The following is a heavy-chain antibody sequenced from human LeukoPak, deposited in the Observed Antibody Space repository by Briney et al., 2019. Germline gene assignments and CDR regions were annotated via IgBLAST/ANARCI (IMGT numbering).Heavy chain of an antibody. V-gene: IGHV4-39*01. D-gene: IGHD1-20*01. Sequence: SETLSLTCTVSGGSISSSSYYWGWIRQPPGKGLEWIGSISYSGSTYYNPSLKSRVTMSVDTSKNQFSLMLSSVTAADTAVYYCARRITGTTSDSFDYWGQGTLVTVSS. CDR3: ARRITGTTSDSFDY. J-gene: IGHJ4*02. CDR1: GGSISSSSYY. CDR2: ISYSGST.